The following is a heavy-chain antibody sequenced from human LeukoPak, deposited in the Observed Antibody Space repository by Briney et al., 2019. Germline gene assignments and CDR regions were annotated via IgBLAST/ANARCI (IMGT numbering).Heavy chain of an antibody. V-gene: IGHV4-4*07. CDR2: IYTSGST. D-gene: IGHD3-10*01. J-gene: IGHJ6*03. Sequence: SETLSLTCTVSGGSISSYYWSWIRQPAGKGLEWIGRIYTSGSTNYNPSPKSRVTMSVDTSKNQFSLKLSSVTAADTAVYYCARDAGGSGSYWLAYYYMDVWGKGTTVTISS. CDR1: GGSISSYY. CDR3: ARDAGGSGSYWLAYYYMDV.